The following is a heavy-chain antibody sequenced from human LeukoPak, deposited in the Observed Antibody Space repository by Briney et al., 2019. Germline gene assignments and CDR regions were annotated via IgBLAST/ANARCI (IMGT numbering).Heavy chain of an antibody. D-gene: IGHD5-24*01. V-gene: IGHV1-69*13. J-gene: IGHJ3*02. CDR3: ARGEMATINDAFDI. CDR2: IIPIFGTA. CDR1: GGTFSSCA. Sequence: GASVKVSCKASGGTFSSCAISWVRQAPGQGLEWMGGIIPIFGTANYAQKSQGRVTITADESTSTAYMELSSLRSEDTAVYYCARGEMATINDAFDIWGQGTMVTVSS.